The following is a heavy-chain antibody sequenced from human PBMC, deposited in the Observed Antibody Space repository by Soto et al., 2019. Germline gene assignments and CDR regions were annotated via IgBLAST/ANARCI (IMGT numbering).Heavy chain of an antibody. Sequence: SVKVSCKASGGTFSSYAISWVRQAPGQGLEWMGGIIPIFGTANYAQKFQGRVTITADESTSTAYMELSSLRSEDTAVYYCARGNYYYDSSGYSRPFDYWGQGTLVTVS. CDR1: GGTFSSYA. CDR2: IIPIFGTA. V-gene: IGHV1-69*13. J-gene: IGHJ4*02. CDR3: ARGNYYYDSSGYSRPFDY. D-gene: IGHD3-22*01.